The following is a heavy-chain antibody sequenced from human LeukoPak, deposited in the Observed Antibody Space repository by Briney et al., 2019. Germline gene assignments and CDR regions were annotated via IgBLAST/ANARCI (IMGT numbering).Heavy chain of an antibody. D-gene: IGHD4/OR15-4a*01. V-gene: IGHV3-21*01. CDR2: MTPSGSHI. CDR3: ATSPGWCGHDY. Sequence: GGSLRLSCEVSGFIATVKGLTWVRQAPGRGLEWVSSMTPSGSHIYYADSVKGRFTMSRDNAKNTLYLEMNSLRGEDTSVYYCATSPGWCGHDYWGQGTLVAVSS. J-gene: IGHJ4*02. CDR1: GFIATVKG.